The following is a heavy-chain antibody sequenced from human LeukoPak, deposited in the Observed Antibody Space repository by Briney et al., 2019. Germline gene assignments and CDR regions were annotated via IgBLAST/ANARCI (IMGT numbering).Heavy chain of an antibody. CDR3: AKVVVVAATNYYGMDV. J-gene: IGHJ6*02. CDR2: ISWDGGST. D-gene: IGHD2-15*01. V-gene: IGHV3-43*01. CDR1: GFTFYDYT. Sequence: GGSLRLSCAASGFTFYDYTMHWVRQAPGKGLEWVSLISWDGGSTYYADSVKGRFTISRDNSKNSLYLQMNSLRTEDTALYYCAKVVVVAATNYYGMDVWGQGTTVTVSS.